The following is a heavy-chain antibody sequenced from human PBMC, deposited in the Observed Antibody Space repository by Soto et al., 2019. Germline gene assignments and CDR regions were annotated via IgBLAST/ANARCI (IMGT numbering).Heavy chain of an antibody. CDR3: ARTTAVPNTLRSRYFFDY. Sequence: SETLSLTCSVSGGSVSNKTYYWSWIRQPPGTRLEWIGYVYYSGTTNYNPSLKSRVTISVDLSKNQFSLRLSSVTTADTALYYCARTTAVPNTLRSRYFFDYWGQGTLVTVSS. CDR1: GGSVSNKTYY. V-gene: IGHV4-61*01. D-gene: IGHD4-17*01. J-gene: IGHJ4*02. CDR2: VYYSGTT.